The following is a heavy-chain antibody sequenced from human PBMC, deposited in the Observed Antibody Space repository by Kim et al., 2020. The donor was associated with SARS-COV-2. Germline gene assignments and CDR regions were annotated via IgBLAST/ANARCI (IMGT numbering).Heavy chain of an antibody. V-gene: IGHV5-51*01. Sequence: RYSPSFQGQVTTSADKSINTAYRQWSSLKASDTAMYYCARYMTDLYYFDYWGQGTLVTVSS. J-gene: IGHJ4*02. D-gene: IGHD3-16*01. CDR3: ARYMTDLYYFDY.